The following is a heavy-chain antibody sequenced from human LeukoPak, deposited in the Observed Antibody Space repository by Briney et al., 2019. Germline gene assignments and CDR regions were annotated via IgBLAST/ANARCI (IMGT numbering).Heavy chain of an antibody. J-gene: IGHJ4*02. D-gene: IGHD2-2*01. CDR2: IWYDGSNK. V-gene: IGHV3-33*01. Sequence: GGSLRLSCAASGFTFSSYGMHWVRQAPGKGLEWVAVIWYDGSNKYYADSVKGRFTISRDNSKNTLYLQMNSLRAEDTAVYYCARDEDTSLCLGYWGQGTLVTVSS. CDR3: ARDEDTSLCLGY. CDR1: GFTFSSYG.